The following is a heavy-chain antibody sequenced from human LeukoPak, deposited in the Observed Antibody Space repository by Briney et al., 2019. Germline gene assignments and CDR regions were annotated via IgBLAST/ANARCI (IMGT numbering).Heavy chain of an antibody. CDR2: IKQEGSEK. CDR3: ARGFELDY. Sequence: PGGSLRLSCAASGFTFSSFWMSWVRQAPGKGLEWVANIKQEGSEKYCVGSVKGRFTLSRDDARNSHYLKMRSLRAEDTAVYSCARGFELDYWGQGTLVTVSS. CDR1: GFTFSSFW. J-gene: IGHJ4*02. V-gene: IGHV3-7*01.